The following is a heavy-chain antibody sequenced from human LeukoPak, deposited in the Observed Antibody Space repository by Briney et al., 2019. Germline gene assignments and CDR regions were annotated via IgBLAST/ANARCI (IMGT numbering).Heavy chain of an antibody. CDR3: ARGGGLDV. CDR2: INHNGNVN. Sequence: GGSPRLSCAASGFTFSSYWMNWARQAPGKWLEWVASINHNGNVNYYVDSVKGRFTISRDNAKNSLYLQMSNLRAEDTAVYFCARGGGLDVWGQGATVTVSS. J-gene: IGHJ6*02. D-gene: IGHD3-16*01. CDR1: GFTFSSYW. V-gene: IGHV3-7*03.